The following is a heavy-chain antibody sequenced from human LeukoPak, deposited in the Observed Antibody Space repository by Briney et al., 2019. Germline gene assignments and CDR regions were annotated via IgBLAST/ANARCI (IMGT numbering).Heavy chain of an antibody. D-gene: IGHD3-10*01. CDR3: AREPYGSGRNY. Sequence: PGRSLRLSCAASGFTFSSYGMHWVRQAPGKGLEWVAVISYDGSNKYYADSVKGRFTLSRDNAKNSLDLQMNSLRAEDTAVYYCAREPYGSGRNYWGQGTLVIVSS. J-gene: IGHJ4*02. V-gene: IGHV3-30*03. CDR2: ISYDGSNK. CDR1: GFTFSSYG.